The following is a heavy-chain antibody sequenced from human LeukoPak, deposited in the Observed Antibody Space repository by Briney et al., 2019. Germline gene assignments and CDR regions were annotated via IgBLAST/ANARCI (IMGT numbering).Heavy chain of an antibody. CDR1: GYTFTGYY. CDR2: INPNSGGT. CDR3: ARDFMGLGEHWFDR. J-gene: IGHJ5*02. D-gene: IGHD1-26*01. V-gene: IGHV1-2*02. Sequence: ASVKVSCKASGYTFTGYYMHWVRQAPGQGLEWMGWINPNSGGTNYAQKFQGRVTMTRDTSISTAYMELSRLRSDDTAVYYCARDFMGLGEHWFDRWGQGTLVTVSS.